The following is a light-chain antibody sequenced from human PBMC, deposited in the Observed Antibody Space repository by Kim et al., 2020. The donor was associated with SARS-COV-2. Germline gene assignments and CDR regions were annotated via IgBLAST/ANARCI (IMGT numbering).Light chain of an antibody. CDR2: EVT. CDR3: CSYAGSSTSWV. Sequence: QSALTQPASVSGSPGQSITISCTGTISDIGSYNLVSWYQQHPGKAPKLMIYEVTKRPSGVSNRFSGSKSGNTASLTISGLQAEDEADYYCCSYAGSSTSWVFGGGTKLTVL. J-gene: IGLJ3*02. V-gene: IGLV2-23*02. CDR1: ISDIGSYNL.